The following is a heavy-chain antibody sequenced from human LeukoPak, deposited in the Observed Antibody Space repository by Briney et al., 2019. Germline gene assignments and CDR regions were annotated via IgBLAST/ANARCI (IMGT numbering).Heavy chain of an antibody. J-gene: IGHJ5*02. D-gene: IGHD2/OR15-2a*01. CDR2: IYYSGST. Sequence: SETLSLTCTVSGGSISSYYWNWIRQPPGKGLEWIGYIYYSGSTNYNPSLKSRVTISLDTSKNQFSLRLTSVTAADTAVYYCALRRLTSAQIIEDNWFDPWGQGTLVTVSS. CDR3: ALRRLTSAQIIEDNWFDP. V-gene: IGHV4-59*01. CDR1: GGSISSYY.